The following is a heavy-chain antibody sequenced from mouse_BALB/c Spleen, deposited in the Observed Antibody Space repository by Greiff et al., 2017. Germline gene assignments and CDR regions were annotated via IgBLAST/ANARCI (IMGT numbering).Heavy chain of an antibody. V-gene: IGHV1-69*01. J-gene: IGHJ1*01. Sequence: QVQLQQPGAELVMPGASVKMSCKASGYTFTDYWMHWVKQRPGQGLEWIGAIDTSDSYTSYNQKFKGKATLTVDEASSTAYMQLSSLTSEDTAVYYCARNYSSGYFDVWGAGTTVTVSS. CDR3: ARNYSSGYFDV. CDR2: IDTSDSYT. CDR1: GYTFTDYW. D-gene: IGHD1-1*01.